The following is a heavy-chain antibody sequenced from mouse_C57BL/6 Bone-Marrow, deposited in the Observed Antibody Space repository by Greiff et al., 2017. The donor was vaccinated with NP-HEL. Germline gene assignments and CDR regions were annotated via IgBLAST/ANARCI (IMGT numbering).Heavy chain of an antibody. D-gene: IGHD1-1*01. Sequence: VKLMESGPGLVAPSQSLSITCTVSGFSLTSYAISWVRQPPGKGLEGLGVIWTGGGTNYNSALKSRLSISKDNSKSQVFLKMNSLQTDDTARYYCARTNYYGGYFDYWGQGTTLTVSS. CDR1: GFSLTSYA. V-gene: IGHV2-9-1*01. CDR2: IWTGGGT. CDR3: ARTNYYGGYFDY. J-gene: IGHJ2*01.